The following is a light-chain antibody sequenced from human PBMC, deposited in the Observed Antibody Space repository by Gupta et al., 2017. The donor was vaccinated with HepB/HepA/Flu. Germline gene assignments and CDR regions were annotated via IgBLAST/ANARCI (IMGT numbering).Light chain of an antibody. J-gene: IGLJ3*02. CDR3: CSYAGSPWG. Sequence: QSALTQPASVSGSPGQSITISCTGTSSDVGSYNLVSWYQQHPGKAPKLMIYEVRKRPAGVSNRFSGSKSGNTASLTISGLQAEDEADYYCCSYAGSPWGFGGGTKLTVL. V-gene: IGLV2-23*02. CDR2: EVR. CDR1: SSDVGSYNL.